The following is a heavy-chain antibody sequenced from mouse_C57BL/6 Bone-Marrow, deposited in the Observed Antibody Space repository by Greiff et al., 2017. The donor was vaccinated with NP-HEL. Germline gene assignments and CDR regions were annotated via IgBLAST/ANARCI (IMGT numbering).Heavy chain of an antibody. CDR3: ARDQGRETY. V-gene: IGHV5-4*01. CDR2: ISDGGSYT. J-gene: IGHJ3*01. D-gene: IGHD3-2*02. CDR1: GFTFSSYA. Sequence: EVKVVESGGGLVKPGGSLKLSCAASGFTFSSYAMSWVRQTPEKRLEWVATISDGGSYTYYPDNVKGRFTISRDNAKNNLYLQMSHLKSEDTAMYYCARDQGRETYWGQGTLVTVSA.